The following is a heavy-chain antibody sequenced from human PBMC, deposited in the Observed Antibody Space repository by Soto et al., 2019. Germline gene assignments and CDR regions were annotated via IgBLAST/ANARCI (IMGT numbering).Heavy chain of an antibody. CDR1: GYTFTSYY. CDR2: INPSGGST. Sequence: QVQLVQSGAEVKKPGASVKVSCKASGYTFTSYYMHWVRQAPGQGLEWMGIINPSGGSTSYAQKVQGRVTMTRDTSTSTVYMELSSLRSEDTAVYYCARVGGWQQLAYYFDYWGQGTLVTVSS. V-gene: IGHV1-46*03. CDR3: ARVGGWQQLAYYFDY. D-gene: IGHD6-13*01. J-gene: IGHJ4*02.